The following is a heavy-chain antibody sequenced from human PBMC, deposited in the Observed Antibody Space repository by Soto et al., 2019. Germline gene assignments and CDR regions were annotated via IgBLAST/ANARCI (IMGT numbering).Heavy chain of an antibody. V-gene: IGHV3-30-3*01. CDR3: ARDWDAGVVIMVVWYYYYGMDV. D-gene: IGHD3-3*01. CDR2: ISYDGSNK. Sequence: QVQLVESGGGVVQPGRSLRLSCAASGFTFSSYAMHWVRQAPGKGLEWVAVISYDGSNKYYADSVKGRFTISRDNSKNTLYLQMNSLRAEETAVYYCARDWDAGVVIMVVWYYYYGMDVWGQGTTVTVSS. J-gene: IGHJ6*02. CDR1: GFTFSSYA.